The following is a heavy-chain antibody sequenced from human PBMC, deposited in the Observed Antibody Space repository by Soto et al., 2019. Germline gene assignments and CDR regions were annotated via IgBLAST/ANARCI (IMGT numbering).Heavy chain of an antibody. CDR3: AKGLGVAWELPDY. CDR1: GFTFSNYG. D-gene: IGHD1-26*01. J-gene: IGHJ4*02. CDR2: ISYDGSKR. V-gene: IGHV3-30*18. Sequence: VQLVESGGGVVQPGRSLRLSCAASGFTFSNYGMHWVRQAPGKGLEWVAVISYDGSKRYSPDSVKGRFTISRDNSKNTLYLQINSLRAEDTAVYYCAKGLGVAWELPDYWGQGTLVTVSS.